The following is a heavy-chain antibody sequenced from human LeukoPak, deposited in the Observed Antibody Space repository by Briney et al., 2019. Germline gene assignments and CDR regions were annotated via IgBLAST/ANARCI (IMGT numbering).Heavy chain of an antibody. D-gene: IGHD1-26*01. CDR2: IKSKTDGGTT. Sequence: GGSLRLSCAASGFTFSSYEMSWVRQAPGKGLEWVGRIKSKTDGGTTDYAAPVKGRFTISRDDSKSTLYLQMNSLKTEDTAVYYCLGELLGNYWGQGTLVTVSS. CDR3: LGELLGNY. V-gene: IGHV3-15*01. CDR1: GFTFSSYE. J-gene: IGHJ4*02.